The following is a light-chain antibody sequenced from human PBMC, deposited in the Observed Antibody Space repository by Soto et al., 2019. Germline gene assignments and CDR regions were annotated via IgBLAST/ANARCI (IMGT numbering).Light chain of an antibody. J-gene: IGLJ1*01. CDR2: DVN. CDR1: SSDVGGYNY. Sequence: QSVLTQPASVSGSPGQSITLSCTGTSSDVGGYNYASWYQQHPGKAPKLMIYDVNNRPSGVSNRFSGSKSGNTASLTISGLQAEDEADYYCSSYTSSSLYVFGTGTKLTVL. CDR3: SSYTSSSLYV. V-gene: IGLV2-14*01.